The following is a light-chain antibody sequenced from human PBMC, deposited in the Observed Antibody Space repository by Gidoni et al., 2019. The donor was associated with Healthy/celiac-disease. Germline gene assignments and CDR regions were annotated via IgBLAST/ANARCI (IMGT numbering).Light chain of an antibody. CDR3: MQALQTPFT. CDR2: LGS. V-gene: IGKV2-28*01. J-gene: IGKJ3*01. CDR1: QSLLNSNGYNY. Sequence: DIVMTPSPLSLLVTPGESASISCRSSQSLLNSNGYNYLDWYLQKPGQSPQLLIYLGSNRASGVPDRFSGSGSGTDFTLKISRVEAEDVGVYYCMQALQTPFTFGHGTKVDIK.